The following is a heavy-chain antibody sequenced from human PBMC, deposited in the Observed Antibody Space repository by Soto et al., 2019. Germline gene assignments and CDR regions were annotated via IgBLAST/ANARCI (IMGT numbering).Heavy chain of an antibody. CDR1: GYTFTNYH. D-gene: IGHD3-10*01. Sequence: ASVKVSCKASGYTFTNYHIHWVRQAPGQGLEWLGILNPSGGSTTISQKLKGRVTMTRDTSTSTVYMELSSLRSEDTAIFYCARATYTSGGSPTFAMDVWGQGTTVTVSS. CDR3: ARATYTSGGSPTFAMDV. V-gene: IGHV1-46*01. J-gene: IGHJ6*02. CDR2: LNPSGGST.